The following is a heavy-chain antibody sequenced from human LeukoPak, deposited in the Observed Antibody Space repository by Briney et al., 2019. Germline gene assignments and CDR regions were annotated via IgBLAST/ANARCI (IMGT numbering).Heavy chain of an antibody. CDR2: IYFSGSI. D-gene: IGHD3-22*01. V-gene: IGHV4-59*01. Sequence: SDSLSLTCTVSGASISSYYPSWIRQPPGKGLEWIGDIYFSGSIKYNPSLKSRVTMSVDTSKNQFSLKLSSVTAADTAIYYCARENPSGYYNRPIDYWGQGTLVTVSS. CDR3: ARENPSGYYNRPIDY. CDR1: GASISSYY. J-gene: IGHJ4*02.